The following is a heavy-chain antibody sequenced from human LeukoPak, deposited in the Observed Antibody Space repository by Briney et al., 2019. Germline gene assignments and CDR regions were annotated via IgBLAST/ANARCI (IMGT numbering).Heavy chain of an antibody. D-gene: IGHD1-26*01. Sequence: SETLSLTCTVSGGSISSYYWSWIRQPPGKGQEGIGYIYYSGSTNYNPSLKSRVTISVDTSKNQFSLKLSSVTAADTAVYYCARLFRSRRFDTWGQGTLVTVSS. J-gene: IGHJ5*02. V-gene: IGHV4-59*08. CDR3: ARLFRSRRFDT. CDR2: IYYSGST. CDR1: GGSISSYY.